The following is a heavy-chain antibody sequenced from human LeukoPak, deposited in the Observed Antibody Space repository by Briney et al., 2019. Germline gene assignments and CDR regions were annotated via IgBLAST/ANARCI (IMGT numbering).Heavy chain of an antibody. CDR1: GFTFSSYA. J-gene: IGHJ4*02. CDR3: AKDTTHSGSYGIDY. Sequence: PGGSLRLSCAASGFTFSSYAMNWVRQAPGKRLEWVSAINSGGVNTYYADSVKGRFTISRDNSKNTLYLQMNSLRAEDTAVYYCAKDTTHSGSYGIDYWGQGTLVIVSS. V-gene: IGHV3-23*01. D-gene: IGHD1-26*01. CDR2: INSGGVNT.